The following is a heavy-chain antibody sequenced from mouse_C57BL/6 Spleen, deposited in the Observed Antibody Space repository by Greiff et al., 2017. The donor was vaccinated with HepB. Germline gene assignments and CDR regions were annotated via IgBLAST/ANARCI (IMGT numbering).Heavy chain of an antibody. CDR2: IYPGDGDT. Sequence: VQLQQSGAELVKPGASVKISCKASGYAFSSYWMNWVKQRPGKGLEWIGLIYPGDGDTNYNGKFKGKGTLTADKSSSTANMQLSSLTAEDSAVYCGARGRGSISFDYWGQGTTLTVSS. V-gene: IGHV1-80*01. CDR1: GYAFSSYW. CDR3: ARGRGSISFDY. D-gene: IGHD1-1*02. J-gene: IGHJ2*01.